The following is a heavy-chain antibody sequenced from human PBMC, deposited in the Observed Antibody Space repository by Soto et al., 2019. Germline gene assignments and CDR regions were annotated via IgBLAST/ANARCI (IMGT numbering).Heavy chain of an antibody. CDR3: ARLREGSGDCSSFCVGFDT. Sequence: SETLSLTCTVSGGSISSSGYYWSWIRQHPGKGLEWIGYMFYSGITFLNPSLKSRVAISADTSKNQFSLKLTSVTAADTALYYCARLREGSGDCSSFCVGFDTWGQGKMVTVSS. J-gene: IGHJ3*02. CDR2: MFYSGIT. D-gene: IGHD2-21*02. V-gene: IGHV4-31*03. CDR1: GGSISSSGYY.